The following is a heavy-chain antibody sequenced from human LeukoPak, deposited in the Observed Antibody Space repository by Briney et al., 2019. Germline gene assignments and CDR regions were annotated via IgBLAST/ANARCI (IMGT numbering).Heavy chain of an antibody. CDR2: IDSDGGTT. CDR1: AFIFSNYW. V-gene: IGHV3-74*01. Sequence: GGSLRLSCAASAFIFSNYWMHWVRQAPGKGLVWVSRIDSDGGTTTYADSVKGRFTISRDNAKNTLQLQMNSLRVEDTAVYYCVGDRQQLVDHYFDYWRQGTVVAVSS. CDR3: VGDRQQLVDHYFDY. D-gene: IGHD6-13*01. J-gene: IGHJ4*02.